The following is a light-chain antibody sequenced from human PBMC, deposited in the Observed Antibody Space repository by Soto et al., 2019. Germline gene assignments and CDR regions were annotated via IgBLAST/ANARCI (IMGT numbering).Light chain of an antibody. Sequence: SVLTQPASVSGSPGQSITISCTGTSSDVGGYNYVSWYQHHPGKAPKLMISEVSNRPSGVSNRFYGSKSGNTASLTISGLQAEDEADYYCSSYTSSSTLVFGGGTKLTVL. V-gene: IGLV2-14*01. CDR1: SSDVGGYNY. CDR2: EVS. CDR3: SSYTSSSTLV. J-gene: IGLJ2*01.